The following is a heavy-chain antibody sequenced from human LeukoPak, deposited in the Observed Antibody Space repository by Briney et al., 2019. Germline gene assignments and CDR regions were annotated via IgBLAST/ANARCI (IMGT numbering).Heavy chain of an antibody. D-gene: IGHD1-26*01. CDR3: TKDRWELPKRNYMDV. V-gene: IGHV3-23*01. CDR2: ISGNGVSGAGT. J-gene: IGHJ6*03. CDR1: GFTFSSYA. Sequence: GGSLRLSCVASGFTFSSYAMSWVRQAPGKGLEWVSGISGNGVSGAGTYYADSVKGRFTISRDNSKNMLYLQMNSLRAEDTAEYYCTKDRWELPKRNYMDVWGKGTTVTVSS.